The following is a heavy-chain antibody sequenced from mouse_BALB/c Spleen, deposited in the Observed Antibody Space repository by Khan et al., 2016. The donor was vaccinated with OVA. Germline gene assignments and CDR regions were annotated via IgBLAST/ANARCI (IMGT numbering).Heavy chain of an antibody. CDR2: LYPGSDNT. Sequence: QVQLKQSGPELVKPGASVKMSCKASGYTFTDYIINWVKQRTGQGLEWIGDLYPGSDNTYYNEKFKGKATLNADKSSNTVYMQLSSLTSEDSAVYFCARSGYGTFAYWGQGTLVTVSA. D-gene: IGHD2-1*01. CDR1: GYTFTDYI. V-gene: IGHV1-77*01. J-gene: IGHJ3*01. CDR3: ARSGYGTFAY.